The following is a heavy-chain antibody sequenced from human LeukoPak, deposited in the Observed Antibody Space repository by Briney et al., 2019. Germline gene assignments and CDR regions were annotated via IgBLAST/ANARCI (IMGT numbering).Heavy chain of an antibody. CDR2: ISAYNGNT. D-gene: IGHD1-26*01. V-gene: IGHV1-18*01. CDR1: GYTFTSYG. CDR3: ARYSGSPAYYYYGMDV. Sequence: ASVKVSCKASGYTFTSYGISWVRQAPGQGLEWMGWISAYNGNTNYAQKLQDRVTMTTDTSTSTAYMELRSLRSDDTAVYYCARYSGSPAYYYYGMDVWGQGTTVAVSS. J-gene: IGHJ6*02.